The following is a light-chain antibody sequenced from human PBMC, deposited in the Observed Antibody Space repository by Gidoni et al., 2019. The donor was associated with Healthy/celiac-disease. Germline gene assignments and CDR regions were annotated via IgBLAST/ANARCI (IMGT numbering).Light chain of an antibody. J-gene: IGLJ1*01. Sequence: QSALPQPASVSGPPGQSITISCTGTSSDVGGYNYVSWYQQHPGKAPKLMIYEVSNRPSGVSNRFSGSKSGNTASLTISGLQAEDEADYYCSSYTSSSTLVFGTGTKVTVL. CDR3: SSYTSSSTLV. CDR2: EVS. V-gene: IGLV2-14*01. CDR1: SSDVGGYNY.